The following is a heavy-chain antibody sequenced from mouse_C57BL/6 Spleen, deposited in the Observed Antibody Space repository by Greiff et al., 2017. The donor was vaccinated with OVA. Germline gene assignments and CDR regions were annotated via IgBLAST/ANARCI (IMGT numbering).Heavy chain of an antibody. J-gene: IGHJ2*01. CDR2: INPSTGGT. Sequence: EVQLQESGPELVKPGASVKISCKASGYSFTGYYMNWVKQSPEKSLEWIGGINPSTGGTTYNQKFKAKATLTVDKSSSPAYMQLKSLTSEESAVYYCARRGTYFEYWGQGTTLTVSS. CDR3: ARRGTYFEY. V-gene: IGHV1-42*01. CDR1: GYSFTGYY. D-gene: IGHD3-3*01.